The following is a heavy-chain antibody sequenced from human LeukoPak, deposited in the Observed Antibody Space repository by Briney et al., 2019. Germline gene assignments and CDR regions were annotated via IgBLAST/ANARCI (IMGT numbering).Heavy chain of an antibody. CDR1: GYTFTGYY. V-gene: IGHV1-2*02. J-gene: IGHJ5*02. CDR2: INPNSGGT. Sequence: ASVKVSCKASGYTFTGYYMHWVRQAPGQGLEWMGWINPNSGGTNYAQKFQGRVTMTRDTSISTAYMELSRLRSDDTAVYYCARLGAGVEGITNWFDPWGQGTLVTVSS. CDR3: ARLGAGVEGITNWFDP. D-gene: IGHD1-14*01.